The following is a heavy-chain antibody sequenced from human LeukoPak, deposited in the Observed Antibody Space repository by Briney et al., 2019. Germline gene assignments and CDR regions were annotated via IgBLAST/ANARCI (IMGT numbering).Heavy chain of an antibody. V-gene: IGHV4-4*02. J-gene: IGHJ4*02. CDR1: GGSISSSHW. D-gene: IGHD3-22*01. CDR2: IYHSGSI. CDR3: ARPYYDSSGYYEYYFDY. Sequence: KPSGTLSLTCTVSGGSISSSHWWSWVRQPPGKGLEWIGEIYHSGSINYNPSLKSRVTISIDKSKNQFSLNLSSVTAADTAVYYCARPYYDSSGYYEYYFDYWGQGTLVTVSS.